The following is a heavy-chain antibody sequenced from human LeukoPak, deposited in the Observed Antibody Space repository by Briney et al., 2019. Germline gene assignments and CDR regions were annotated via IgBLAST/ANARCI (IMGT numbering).Heavy chain of an antibody. D-gene: IGHD4-17*01. CDR1: GFTFSSYG. V-gene: IGHV3-30*18. J-gene: IGHJ4*02. CDR2: ISYDGSNK. Sequence: GGSLRLSCAASGFTFSSYGMHWVRQAPGKGLEWVAVISYDGSNKYYADSVKGRFTISRDNSKNTLYLQMNSLRAEDTAVYYCAKGDGDILDYWGQGTLVTVSS. CDR3: AKGDGDILDY.